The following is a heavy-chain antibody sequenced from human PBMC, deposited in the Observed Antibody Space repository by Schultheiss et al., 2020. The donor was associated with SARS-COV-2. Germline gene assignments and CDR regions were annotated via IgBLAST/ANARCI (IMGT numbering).Heavy chain of an antibody. D-gene: IGHD4/OR15-4a*01. CDR1: GFTFDDYA. V-gene: IGHV3-9*01. Sequence: LSLTCAASGFTFDDYAMHWVRQAPGKGLEWVSGISWNSGSIGYADSVKGRFTISRDNAKNSLYLQMNSLRAEDTALYYCARALRYYYMDVWGKGTTVTVSS. CDR2: ISWNSGSI. J-gene: IGHJ6*03. CDR3: ARALRYYYMDV.